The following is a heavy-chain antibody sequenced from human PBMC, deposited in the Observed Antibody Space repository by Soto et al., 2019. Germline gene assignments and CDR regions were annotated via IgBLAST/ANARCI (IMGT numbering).Heavy chain of an antibody. J-gene: IGHJ4*02. CDR2: ISSSSSYI. CDR3: ARSATLYYFDY. CDR1: GSTFSSYS. D-gene: IGHD2-15*01. Sequence: GGSLGFSCAASGSTFSSYSMNWVRQAPGKGLEWVSSISSSSSYIYYADSVKGRFTISRDNAKNSLYLQMNSLRAEDTAVYYCARSATLYYFDYWGQGTLVTVSS. V-gene: IGHV3-21*01.